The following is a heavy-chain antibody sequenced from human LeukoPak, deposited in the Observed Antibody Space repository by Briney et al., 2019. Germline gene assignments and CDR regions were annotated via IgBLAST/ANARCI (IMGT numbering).Heavy chain of an antibody. CDR2: TYYRSKWYN. J-gene: IGHJ6*03. CDR1: GDSVSSNSAA. V-gene: IGHV6-1*01. D-gene: IGHD6-13*01. Sequence: SQTLSLTCAISGDSVSSNSAAWNWIRQSPSRGLEWLGRTYYRSKWYNDYAVSVKSRITINPDTSKNQFSLQLNSVTPEDTAVYYCASSIAAAGASFYYMDVWGKGTTVTISS. CDR3: ASSIAAAGASFYYMDV.